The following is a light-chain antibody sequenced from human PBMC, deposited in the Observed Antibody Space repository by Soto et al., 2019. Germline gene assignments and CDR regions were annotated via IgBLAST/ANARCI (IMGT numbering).Light chain of an antibody. CDR1: QGITND. V-gene: IGKV1-17*01. CDR2: DAS. J-gene: IGKJ1*01. Sequence: DIQMTQSPSSLSAYVGDRVTITCRASQGITNDLGWYQQKQGKAPKRLIYDASTLHSGVPSRLSGSGSGKEFTLTISRLQPEEWSTYDGLQQNTYPWTFGPGTKVDIK. CDR3: LQQNTYPWT.